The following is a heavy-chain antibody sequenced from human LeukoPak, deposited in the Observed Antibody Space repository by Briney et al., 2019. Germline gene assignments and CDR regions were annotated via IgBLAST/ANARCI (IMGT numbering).Heavy chain of an antibody. D-gene: IGHD3-10*01. Sequence: PGGSLRLSCATSGFTFNNNAMSWVRQAPGEGLKWVSTIGGTDDNTYYAESVKGRFTISRDNSKNTLYLQMNSLRAEDTAVYYCAHMVRGTYNGYWGQGTLVTVSS. V-gene: IGHV3-23*01. CDR3: AHMVRGTYNGY. CDR2: IGGTDDNT. J-gene: IGHJ4*02. CDR1: GFTFNNNA.